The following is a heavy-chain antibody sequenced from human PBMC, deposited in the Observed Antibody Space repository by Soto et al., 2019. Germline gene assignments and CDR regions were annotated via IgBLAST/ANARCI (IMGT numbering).Heavy chain of an antibody. Sequence: QVQLVQSGAEVKKPGSSVKVSCKASGGTFSSYTISWVRQAPGPGLEWMGRIIPILGIANYAQKFQGRVTITADKSTSTAYMELSRLRAEDTAVYYCARGDYDSSGWGQGTLVTVSS. CDR1: GGTFSSYT. CDR3: ARGDYDSSG. V-gene: IGHV1-69*02. J-gene: IGHJ4*02. D-gene: IGHD3-22*01. CDR2: IIPILGIA.